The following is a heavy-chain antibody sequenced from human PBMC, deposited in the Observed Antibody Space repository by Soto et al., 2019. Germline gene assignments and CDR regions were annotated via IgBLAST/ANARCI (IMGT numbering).Heavy chain of an antibody. CDR2: IYQSGST. CDR3: ARSYSGGDAYFDY. V-gene: IGHV4-30-2*01. J-gene: IGHJ4*02. CDR1: GGSISSGGYA. D-gene: IGHD2-21*02. Sequence: SETLSLTCAVSGGSISSGGYAWSWIRHPPGKGLEWVGYIYQSGSTYYNPSLKSRVTIAADRSKNQFSLNLASVTAADTAVYYCARSYSGGDAYFDYWGQGTVVTVSS.